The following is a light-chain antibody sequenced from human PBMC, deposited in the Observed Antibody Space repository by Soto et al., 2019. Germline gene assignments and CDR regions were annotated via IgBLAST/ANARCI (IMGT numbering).Light chain of an antibody. CDR3: VSYTSRTNLVV. J-gene: IGLJ2*01. CDR2: DVR. CDR1: HSDGGGFDY. Sequence: QSALIQPASVSGSPGQSITISCTGTHSDGGGFDYVSWFQQYPGRAPKLLIFDVRDRPSGVSNRFSGSKSGATASLTISGLQADDEADYYCVSYTSRTNLVVFGTGTKLTVL. V-gene: IGLV2-14*03.